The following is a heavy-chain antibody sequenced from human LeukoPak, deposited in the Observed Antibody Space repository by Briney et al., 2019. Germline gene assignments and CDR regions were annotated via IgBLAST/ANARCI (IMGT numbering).Heavy chain of an antibody. D-gene: IGHD3-10*01. J-gene: IGHJ3*02. CDR2: ISSSSSYI. CDR1: GFTFSSYS. CDR3: ARALVGGLVAFDI. V-gene: IGHV3-21*01. Sequence: SGGSLRLSCAASGFTFSSYSMNWVRQAPGKGLEWVSSISSSSSYIYYADSVKGRFTISRDNAKNSLYLQMNSLRAEDTAVYYCARALVGGLVAFDIWGQGTMVTVSS.